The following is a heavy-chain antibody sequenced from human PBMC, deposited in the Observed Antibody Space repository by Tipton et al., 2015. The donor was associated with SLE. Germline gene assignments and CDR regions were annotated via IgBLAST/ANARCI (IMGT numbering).Heavy chain of an antibody. Sequence: GSLRLSCTASGFPFSEYPMSWIRQAPGKGLEWISYISGSGQGVSYGDSVKGRFTISRDNTKKSLYLQMDSLRAEDTAIYYCARGNIGWSVTYNWFDSWGQGTLVTVAS. CDR1: GFPFSEYP. V-gene: IGHV3-11*04. CDR2: ISGSGQGV. J-gene: IGHJ5*01. CDR3: ARGNIGWSVTYNWFDS. D-gene: IGHD6-19*01.